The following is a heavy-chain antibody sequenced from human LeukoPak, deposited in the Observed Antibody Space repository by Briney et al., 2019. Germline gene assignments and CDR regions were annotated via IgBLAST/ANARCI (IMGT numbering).Heavy chain of an antibody. Sequence: SGTLSLTCTFSVASFSSSTYYWGWIRQPPGEGLEWIGSISYSGSTYYSPAIKSPVTMSVDTSKNQFSLKLSSVTAADTAVYYCARHAGGIAAAGTRPFDYWGQGTLVTVSS. CDR3: ARHAGGIAAAGTRPFDY. D-gene: IGHD6-13*01. CDR2: ISYSGST. V-gene: IGHV4-39*01. CDR1: VASFSSSTYY. J-gene: IGHJ4*02.